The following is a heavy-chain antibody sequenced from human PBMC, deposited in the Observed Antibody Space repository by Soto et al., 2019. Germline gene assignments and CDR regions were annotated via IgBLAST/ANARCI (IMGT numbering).Heavy chain of an antibody. V-gene: IGHV5-51*01. CDR3: TTGRTYRDFLTGLRGLYYFDY. CDR1: GYSFTSYW. CDR2: IYPGDSDT. Sequence: PGESLRISCKGSGYSFTSYWIGWVRQMPGKGLEWMGIIYPGDSDTRYSPSFQGQVTISADKSISTAYLQMSSLKAEDTAVYYCTTGRTYRDFLTGLRGLYYFDYWGQGTLVTVSS. J-gene: IGHJ4*02. D-gene: IGHD3-9*01.